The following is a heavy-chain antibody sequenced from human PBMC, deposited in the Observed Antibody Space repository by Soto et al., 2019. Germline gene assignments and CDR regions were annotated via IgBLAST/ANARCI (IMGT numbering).Heavy chain of an antibody. CDR1: GYTFTAYY. CDR2: INPDSGGI. V-gene: IGHV1-2*04. CDR3: ARGRRRDYSDY. J-gene: IGHJ4*02. Sequence: ASVKVSCKASGYTFTAYYMHWVRQAPGQGLEWMGWINPDSGGIKYAQKFQGWVTMTRDTSISTAYMELSRLRSDDTAVYYCARGRRRDYSDYWGQGTLVTVSS.